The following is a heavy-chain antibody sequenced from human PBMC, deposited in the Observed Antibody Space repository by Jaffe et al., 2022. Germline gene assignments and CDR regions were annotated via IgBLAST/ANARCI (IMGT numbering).Heavy chain of an antibody. CDR1: GGSISSGSYY. J-gene: IGHJ5*02. V-gene: IGHV4-61*02. CDR3: ARARIVVVTAGWFDP. Sequence: QVQLQESGPGLVKPSQTLSLTCTVSGGSISSGSYYWSWIRQPAGKGLEWIGRIYTSGSTNYNPSLKSRVTISVDTSKNQFSLKLSSVTAADTAVYYCARARIVVVTAGWFDPWGQGTLVTVSS. CDR2: IYTSGST. D-gene: IGHD2-21*02.